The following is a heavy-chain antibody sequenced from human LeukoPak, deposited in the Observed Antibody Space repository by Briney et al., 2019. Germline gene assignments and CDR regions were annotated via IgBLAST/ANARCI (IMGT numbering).Heavy chain of an antibody. V-gene: IGHV4-38-2*02. CDR2: IYHSGST. D-gene: IGHD4-23*01. CDR3: ARHPEGNSLAWYYFDY. CDR1: GYSISSGYY. J-gene: IGHJ4*02. Sequence: SETLSLTCTVSGYSISSGYYWGWIRQPPGERLEWIGSIYHSGSTYYNPSLKSRVTISVDTSKNQFSLKVSAVTAADTAVYYCARHPEGNSLAWYYFDYWGQGTLVTVSS.